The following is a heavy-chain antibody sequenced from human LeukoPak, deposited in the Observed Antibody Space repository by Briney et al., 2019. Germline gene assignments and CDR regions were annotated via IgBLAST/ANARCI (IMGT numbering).Heavy chain of an antibody. CDR3: AGRYTGNNYRKY. CDR2: INHSGST. J-gene: IGHJ4*02. Sequence: SETLSLTCAVYGGSLIDSYCSWIRQPPGKGLEWIGEINHSGSTSYNASLKSRVTISVDTSKNQFSLRLNSVTAADTAMYYCAGRYTGNNYRKYWGQGTLVTVSS. CDR1: GGSLIDSY. D-gene: IGHD1-26*01. V-gene: IGHV4-34*01.